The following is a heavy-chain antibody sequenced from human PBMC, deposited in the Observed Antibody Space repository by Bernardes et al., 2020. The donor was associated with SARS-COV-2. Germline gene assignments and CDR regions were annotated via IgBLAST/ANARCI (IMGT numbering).Heavy chain of an antibody. D-gene: IGHD3-10*01. J-gene: IGHJ4*02. CDR3: ARHGSGSYYNPPTYFDY. V-gene: IGHV4-39*01. CDR1: GGSISSSSYY. CDR2: IYYSGST. Sequence: LSLTCTVSGGSISSSSYYWGWIRQPPGKGLEWIGSIYYSGSTYYNPSLKSRVTISVDTSKNQFSLKLSSVTAADTAVYYCARHGSGSYYNPPTYFDYWGQGTLVTVSS.